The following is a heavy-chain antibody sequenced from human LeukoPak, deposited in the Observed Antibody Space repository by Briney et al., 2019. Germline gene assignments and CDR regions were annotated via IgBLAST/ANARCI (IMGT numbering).Heavy chain of an antibody. V-gene: IGHV1-2*02. D-gene: IGHD3-10*01. CDR1: GYTFTGYY. CDR2: INPNSGGT. Sequence: AASVKVSCKASGYTFTGYYMHWVRQAPGQGLEWMGWINPNSGGTNYAQKFQGRVTMTRDTSISTAYMELSRLRSDDTAVYYCARAYYYGSGSYYFSYWGQGTLVTVSS. J-gene: IGHJ4*02. CDR3: ARAYYYGSGSYYFSY.